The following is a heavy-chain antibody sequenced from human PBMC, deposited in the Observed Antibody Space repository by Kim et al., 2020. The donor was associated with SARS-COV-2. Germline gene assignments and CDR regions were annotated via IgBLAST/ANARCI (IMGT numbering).Heavy chain of an antibody. CDR3: TSVNPIPGGWYDAFDI. J-gene: IGHJ3*02. Sequence: SVKHRFTISRDDSKNTAYLQMNSLKTEDTAVYYCTSVNPIPGGWYDAFDIWGQGTMVTVSS. D-gene: IGHD6-19*01. V-gene: IGHV3-73*01.